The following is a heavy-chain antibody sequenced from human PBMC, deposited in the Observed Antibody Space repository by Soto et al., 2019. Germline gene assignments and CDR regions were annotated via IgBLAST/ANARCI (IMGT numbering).Heavy chain of an antibody. J-gene: IGHJ4*02. V-gene: IGHV4-4*07. CDR3: ARIRRSYILDY. Sequence: SETLSLTCTVSGGSISSYYWSWIRQPAGKGLEWIGRIYTSGSTNYNPSLKSRVTMSVDTSKNQFXXXXXXXXXXXTAVYYCARIRRSYILDYWGQGTLVTVSS. CDR2: IYTSGST. CDR1: GGSISSYY. D-gene: IGHD1-26*01.